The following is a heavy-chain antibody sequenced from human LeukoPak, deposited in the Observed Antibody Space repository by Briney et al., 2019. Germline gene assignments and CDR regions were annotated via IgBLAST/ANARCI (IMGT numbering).Heavy chain of an antibody. CDR3: ASTALRWAYFAY. CDR1: GGSISSYY. D-gene: IGHD4-23*01. J-gene: IGHJ4*02. V-gene: IGHV4-59*01. CDR2: IYYSGST. Sequence: SETLSLTCTVSGGSISSYYWSWIRQPPGKGLEWIGYIYYSGSTNYNPSLKSRVTISVDTSKNQFSLKLSSVTAADTAVYYCASTALRWAYFAYWGQGTLVTVSS.